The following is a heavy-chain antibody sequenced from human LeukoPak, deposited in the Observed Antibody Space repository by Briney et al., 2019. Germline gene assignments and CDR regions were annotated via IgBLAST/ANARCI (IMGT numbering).Heavy chain of an antibody. Sequence: GGSLRLSCAASGFTFSSYAMHWVRQAPGKGLEWVAVISYDGSNKYYADSVKGRFTISRDNSKNTLYLQMNSLRAEDTAVYYCARVTGYMIEDYFDYWGQGALVIVSS. CDR1: GFTFSSYA. V-gene: IGHV3-30*04. CDR3: ARVTGYMIEDYFDY. CDR2: ISYDGSNK. J-gene: IGHJ4*02. D-gene: IGHD3-22*01.